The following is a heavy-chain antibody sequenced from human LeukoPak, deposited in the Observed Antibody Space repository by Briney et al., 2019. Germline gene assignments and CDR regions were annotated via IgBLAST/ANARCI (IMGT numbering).Heavy chain of an antibody. CDR3: AREVEDTAMVTGYFDY. CDR1: GYTFTGYY. J-gene: IGHJ4*02. V-gene: IGHV1-2*02. Sequence: ASVKVSCKASGYTFTGYYMHWVRQAPGQGLEWMGWINPNSGGTNYAQKFQGRVTMTRDTSISTAYMDLSRLRSDDTAVYYCAREVEDTAMVTGYFDYWGQGTLVTVSS. CDR2: INPNSGGT. D-gene: IGHD5-18*01.